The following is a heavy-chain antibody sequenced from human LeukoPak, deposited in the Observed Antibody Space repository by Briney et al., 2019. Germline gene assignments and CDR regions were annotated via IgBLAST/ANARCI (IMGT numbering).Heavy chain of an antibody. J-gene: IGHJ4*02. CDR1: GGSISSGGYY. CDR3: ASATVTAHNFDY. Sequence: SQTLSLTCTVSGGSISSGGYYWSWIHQHPGKGLEWIGFIYYSGSTYYNPSLKSRIAISVDTSKNQFSLRLSSVTAADTAVYYCASATVTAHNFDYWGQGTLVTVSS. CDR2: IYYSGST. V-gene: IGHV4-31*03. D-gene: IGHD2-21*02.